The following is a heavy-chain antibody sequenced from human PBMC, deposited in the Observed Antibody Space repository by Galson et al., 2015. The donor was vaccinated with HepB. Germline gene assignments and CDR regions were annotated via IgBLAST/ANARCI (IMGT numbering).Heavy chain of an antibody. CDR2: TYYRSKWYN. CDR3: ARGVLEQQLTYYFDY. D-gene: IGHD6-13*01. V-gene: IGHV6-1*01. Sequence: CAISGDSVSSNSAAWNWIRQSPSRGLEWLGRTYYRSKWYNDYAVSVKSRITINPDTSKNQFSLQLNSVTPEDTAEYYCARGVLEQQLTYYFDYWGQGTLVTVSS. J-gene: IGHJ4*02. CDR1: GDSVSSNSAA.